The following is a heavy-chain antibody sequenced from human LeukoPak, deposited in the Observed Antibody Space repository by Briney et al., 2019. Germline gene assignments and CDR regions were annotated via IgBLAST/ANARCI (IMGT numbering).Heavy chain of an antibody. CDR2: INPNSGGT. J-gene: IGHJ5*02. CDR1: GYTFTGYY. CDR3: ARDSGSYYGYNWFDP. Sequence: GASVKVSCKASGYTFTGYYMHWVRQAPGQGLEWMGWINPNSGGTNYAPKFQGRVTMTRDTSISTAYMELSRLRSDDTAVYYCARDSGSYYGYNWFDPWGQGTLVTVSS. D-gene: IGHD1-26*01. V-gene: IGHV1-2*02.